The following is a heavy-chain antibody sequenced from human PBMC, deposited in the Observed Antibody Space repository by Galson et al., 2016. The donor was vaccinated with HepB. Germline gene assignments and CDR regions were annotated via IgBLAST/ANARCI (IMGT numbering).Heavy chain of an antibody. J-gene: IGHJ4*02. V-gene: IGHV6-1*01. D-gene: IGHD1-1*01. CDR1: GDSVSSNSAT. Sequence: CAISGDSVSSNSATWNWIRQSSSRGLEWLGRTYYRSTWYNDYAVSVKSRITSNQDTSKKQFSLQLTSLTPDDTAVYFYARGTTAYFDYWGQGTLVTVSS. CDR3: ARGTTAYFDY. CDR2: TYYRSTWYN.